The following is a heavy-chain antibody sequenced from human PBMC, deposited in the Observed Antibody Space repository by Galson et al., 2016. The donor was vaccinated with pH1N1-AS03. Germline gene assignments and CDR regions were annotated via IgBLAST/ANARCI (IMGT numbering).Heavy chain of an antibody. CDR3: AKDAMSGGIVVLHNWFDS. CDR2: ISYDESHR. V-gene: IGHV3-30*18. Sequence: SLRLSCAVSGFTFSTYAMTWVRQAPGKGLEWVAVISYDESHRYYADSVKGRFTVSRDNSKNTLYMQMNSLRTEDTAVYYCAKDAMSGGIVVLHNWFDSWGPGTLVTVSS. CDR1: GFTFSTYA. J-gene: IGHJ5*01. D-gene: IGHD3-16*02.